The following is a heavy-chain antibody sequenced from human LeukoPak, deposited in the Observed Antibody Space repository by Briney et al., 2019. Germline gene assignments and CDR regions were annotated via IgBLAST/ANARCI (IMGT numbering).Heavy chain of an antibody. Sequence: PGGSLRLSCAASEFIFSDYDMHWVRQAPGQGLEWVALIRYDGRSEYYSGYMQGRFTISRDNSRNNLFLNMNNLGPEDTAVYFCARTRLGTSTSFYFDLWGQGTLVTVSS. CDR1: EFIFSDYD. CDR3: ARTRLGTSTSFYFDL. J-gene: IGHJ4*02. V-gene: IGHV3-30*02. CDR2: IRYDGRSE. D-gene: IGHD1-26*01.